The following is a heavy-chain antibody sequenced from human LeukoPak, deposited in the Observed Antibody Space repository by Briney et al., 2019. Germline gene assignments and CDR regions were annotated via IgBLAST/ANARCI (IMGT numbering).Heavy chain of an antibody. CDR2: IYCSGST. J-gene: IGHJ5*02. Sequence: PSETLSLTCTVSGGSISSSSYYWGWIRQPPGKGLEWIGSIYCSGSTYYNPSLKSRVTISVDTSKNQFSLKLSSVTAADTAVYYCARRSRGSGSYYSLRNWFDPWGQGTLVTVSS. CDR3: ARRSRGSGSYYSLRNWFDP. D-gene: IGHD3-10*01. V-gene: IGHV4-39*01. CDR1: GGSISSSSYY.